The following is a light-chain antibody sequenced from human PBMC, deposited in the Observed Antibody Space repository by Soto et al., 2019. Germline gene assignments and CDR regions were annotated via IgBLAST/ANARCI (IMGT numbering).Light chain of an antibody. Sequence: VLLTQSPGPLSLSPGETATLSFRASQTINNTYLDWYQQRRGQPPRLLIYGASSRATDSPDRFSGSGSGTDFTLTISRVEPEDFAVYYCQPDCYSRITLGQGTRLDIK. CDR2: GAS. CDR1: QTINNTY. J-gene: IGKJ5*01. V-gene: IGKV3-20*01. CDR3: QPDCYSRIT.